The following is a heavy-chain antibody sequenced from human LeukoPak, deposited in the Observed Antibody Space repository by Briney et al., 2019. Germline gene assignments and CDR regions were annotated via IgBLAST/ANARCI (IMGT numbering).Heavy chain of an antibody. CDR2: VYYTGSP. CDR1: GGSISNYY. J-gene: IGHJ4*02. Sequence: TTSEPLSLTCTVSGGSISNYYWSWIRQPPGKGLEWIGYVYYTGSPHYSPSLKSRVTISVDTSKIQFSLKLSSVTAADTAVYYCARRDFMAPFDYWGQGTLVTVSS. V-gene: IGHV4-59*08. D-gene: IGHD3-3*01. CDR3: ARRDFMAPFDY.